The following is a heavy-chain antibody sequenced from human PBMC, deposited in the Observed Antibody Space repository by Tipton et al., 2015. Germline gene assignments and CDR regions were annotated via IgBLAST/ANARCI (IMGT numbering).Heavy chain of an antibody. V-gene: IGHV4-39*01. CDR3: ARGSFDI. Sequence: TLSLTCSVSGGSISTRTYYWGWIRQPPGKGLEFIGTIYYSGSTYYNPSFKSRVSISVDTSKNHFSLSLSSVTAAGTAVYYCARGSFDIWGQGTLVTVSS. CDR2: IYYSGST. CDR1: GGSISTRTYY. J-gene: IGHJ3*02.